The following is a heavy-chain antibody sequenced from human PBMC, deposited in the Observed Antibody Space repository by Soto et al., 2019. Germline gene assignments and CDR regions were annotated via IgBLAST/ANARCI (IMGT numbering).Heavy chain of an antibody. CDR2: IWYDGSEK. V-gene: IGHV3-33*01. J-gene: IGHJ4*02. CDR3: ARGAGATVPYYFEY. Sequence: QVQVVESGGGVVQPGGSLRVSCAASGFTFSSYGIHWVRQAPGKGLEWVAVIWYDGSEKYYADSVKGRFTISRDNSKNTLYLQMNSLRVEDTAVYYCARGAGATVPYYFEYWGQGTLVTVSS. D-gene: IGHD1-26*01. CDR1: GFTFSSYG.